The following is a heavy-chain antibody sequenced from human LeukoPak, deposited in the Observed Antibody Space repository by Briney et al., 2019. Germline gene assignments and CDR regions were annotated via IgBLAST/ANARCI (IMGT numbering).Heavy chain of an antibody. V-gene: IGHV4-39*01. CDR1: SGSIFSHNSY. CDR2: MYYSGTT. J-gene: IGHJ4*02. Sequence: SETLSLSCTVSSGSIFSHNSYWAWVRQPPGKGLEWIVGMYYSGTTYYNPSLQSRVTMSVDMAKNHFSLNMTSVSAADTAVYFCAKLVGTTGYFDLWGRGALVTVAS. D-gene: IGHD1-1*01. CDR3: AKLVGTTGYFDL.